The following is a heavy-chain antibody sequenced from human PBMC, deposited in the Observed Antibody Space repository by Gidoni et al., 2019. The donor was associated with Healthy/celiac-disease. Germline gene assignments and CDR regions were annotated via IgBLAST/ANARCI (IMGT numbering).Heavy chain of an antibody. CDR1: GFTFSSYG. D-gene: IGHD4-17*01. V-gene: IGHV3-30*18. Sequence: QVQLVESGGGVVQPGRSLRLSCAASGFTFSSYGMHWVRQAPGKGLEWVAVISYDGSNKYYADSVKGRFTISRDNSKNTLYLQMNSLRAEDTAVYYCAKRDYGGGGIDYWGQGTLVTVSS. J-gene: IGHJ4*02. CDR3: AKRDYGGGGIDY. CDR2: ISYDGSNK.